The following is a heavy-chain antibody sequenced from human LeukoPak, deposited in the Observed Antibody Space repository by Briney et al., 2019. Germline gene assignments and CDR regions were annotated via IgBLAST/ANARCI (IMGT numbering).Heavy chain of an antibody. V-gene: IGHV1-2*06. J-gene: IGHJ1*01. CDR3: ARDLKWGGVVISRREYSQH. Sequence: ASVKVSCKASGYTFIGYYIHWVRQAPGQGLEWMGRINPNSGGTNYAPKFQGRITMTRDTSISTAYMVLSRLRSDDTAVYYCARDLKWGGVVISRREYSQHWGQGTLVTVSS. CDR1: GYTFIGYY. CDR2: INPNSGGT. D-gene: IGHD3-3*01.